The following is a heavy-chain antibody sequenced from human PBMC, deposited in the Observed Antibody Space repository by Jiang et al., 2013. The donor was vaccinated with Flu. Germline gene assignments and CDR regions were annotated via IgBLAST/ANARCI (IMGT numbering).Heavy chain of an antibody. CDR3: ARGYGSGSDWFDP. V-gene: IGHV3-11*06. CDR1: GFTFSDYY. CDR2: ISSSSSYT. J-gene: IGHJ5*02. Sequence: VQLLESGGGLVKPGGSLRLSCAASGFTFSDYYMSWIRQAPGKGLEWVSYISSSSSYTNYADSVKGRFTISRDNAKNSLYLQMNSLRAEDTAVYYCARGYGSGSDWFDPWGQGTLVTVSS. D-gene: IGHD3-10*01.